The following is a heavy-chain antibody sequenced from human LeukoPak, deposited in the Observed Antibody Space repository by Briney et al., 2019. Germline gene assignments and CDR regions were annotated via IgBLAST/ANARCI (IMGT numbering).Heavy chain of an antibody. D-gene: IGHD5-18*01. J-gene: IGHJ3*02. CDR2: ISSSSSYI. V-gene: IGHV3-21*01. Sequence: PGRSLRLSCAASGFTFSSYSMNWVRQAPGKGLEWVSSISSSSSYIYYADSVKGRFTISRDNAKNSLYLQMNSLRAEDTAVYYCASPEYSYGFNDAFDIRGQGTMVTVSS. CDR3: ASPEYSYGFNDAFDI. CDR1: GFTFSSYS.